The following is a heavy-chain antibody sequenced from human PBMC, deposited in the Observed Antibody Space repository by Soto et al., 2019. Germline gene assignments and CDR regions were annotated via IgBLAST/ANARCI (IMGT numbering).Heavy chain of an antibody. CDR1: GGTFSSYS. Sequence: QVQLVQSGAEVKTPGSSVKVSCKASGGTFSSYSINWVRQAPGQGLEWMGEIIPIFGTANYAQKFQGGVTITVDESTSTAYMDLSSLRSEDTAVYYCARDGGRHSVGIDYWGQGTRVTGSS. V-gene: IGHV1-69*01. CDR2: IIPIFGTA. D-gene: IGHD1-26*01. J-gene: IGHJ4*02. CDR3: ARDGGRHSVGIDY.